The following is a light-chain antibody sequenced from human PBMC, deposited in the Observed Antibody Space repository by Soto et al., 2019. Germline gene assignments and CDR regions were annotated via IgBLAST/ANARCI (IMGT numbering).Light chain of an antibody. J-gene: IGKJ1*01. CDR3: QQYNSHRWT. Sequence: DIQMTQSPSTLSASVGDRVTITCRASQSISSWLAGYQQTPGKAPKLLIYDASSLESGVPSRFSGSGSGTEFTLTISSLQPDDFATYYCQQYNSHRWTFGQGTKGDIK. CDR1: QSISSW. V-gene: IGKV1-5*01. CDR2: DAS.